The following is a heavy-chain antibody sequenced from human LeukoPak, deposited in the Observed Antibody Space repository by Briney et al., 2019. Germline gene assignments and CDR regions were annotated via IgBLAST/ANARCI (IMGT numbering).Heavy chain of an antibody. CDR2: IYYSGST. CDR1: GGSISSGDYS. Sequence: PSETLSLTCTVSGGSISSGDYSWSWIRQPPGKGLEWIGYIYYSGSTYYNPSLKSRVTISVDTSKNQFSLKLSSVTAADTAVYYCARAPEVVNFDYWGQGTLVTVSS. CDR3: ARAPEVVNFDY. V-gene: IGHV4-30-4*01. J-gene: IGHJ4*02. D-gene: IGHD1-14*01.